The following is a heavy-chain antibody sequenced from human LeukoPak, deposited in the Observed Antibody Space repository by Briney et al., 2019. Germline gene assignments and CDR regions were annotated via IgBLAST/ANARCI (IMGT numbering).Heavy chain of an antibody. CDR1: GYTFTSYA. V-gene: IGHV1-69*06. CDR3: AREAHYDILTGSPYYYYMDV. J-gene: IGHJ6*03. CDR2: IIPIFGTA. Sequence: SVKVSCEASGYTFTSYAISWVRQAPGQGLEWMGGIIPIFGTANYAQKFQGRVTITADKSTSTAYMELSSLRSEDTAVYYCAREAHYDILTGSPYYYYMDVWGKGTTVTVSS. D-gene: IGHD3-9*01.